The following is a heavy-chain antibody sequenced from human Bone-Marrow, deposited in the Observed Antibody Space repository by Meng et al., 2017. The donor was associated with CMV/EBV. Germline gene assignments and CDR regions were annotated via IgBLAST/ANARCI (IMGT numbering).Heavy chain of an antibody. CDR2: ISGSGGST. CDR3: ARAKDTAMATGFDY. V-gene: IGHV3-53*01. J-gene: IGHJ4*02. D-gene: IGHD5-18*01. Sequence: GESLKISCAASGFTVSSNYMSWVRQAPGKGLEWVSAISGSGGSTYYADSVKGRFTISRDNSKNTLYLQMNSLRAEDTAVYYCARAKDTAMATGFDYWGQGTLVTVSS. CDR1: GFTVSSNY.